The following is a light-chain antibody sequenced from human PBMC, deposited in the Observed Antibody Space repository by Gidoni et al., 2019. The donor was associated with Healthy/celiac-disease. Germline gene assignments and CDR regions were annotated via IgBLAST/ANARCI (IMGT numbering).Light chain of an antibody. CDR2: QDS. Sequence: SYELTQPLSVSVSPGQTASITCSGDNLGDKYACWYQKKPGQSPVLVIYQDSKRPSGIPERFSGSNSGNTATLTISGTQAMDEADYYCQAWDSSTVVFGGGTKLTVL. CDR1: NLGDKY. V-gene: IGLV3-1*01. J-gene: IGLJ2*01. CDR3: QAWDSSTVV.